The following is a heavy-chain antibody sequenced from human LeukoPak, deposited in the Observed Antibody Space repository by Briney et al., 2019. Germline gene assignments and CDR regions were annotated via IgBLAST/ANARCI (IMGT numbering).Heavy chain of an antibody. Sequence: GESLKISCKASGYSFTNYCISWVRQAPGQGLEWMGWISAYNGNTNYAQKLQGRVTMTTDTSTSTAYMELRSLRSDDTAVYYCARRTGYYDFWSGLYWFDPWGQGTLVTVSS. CDR2: ISAYNGNT. CDR3: ARRTGYYDFWSGLYWFDP. V-gene: IGHV1-18*04. J-gene: IGHJ5*02. CDR1: GYSFTNYC. D-gene: IGHD3-3*01.